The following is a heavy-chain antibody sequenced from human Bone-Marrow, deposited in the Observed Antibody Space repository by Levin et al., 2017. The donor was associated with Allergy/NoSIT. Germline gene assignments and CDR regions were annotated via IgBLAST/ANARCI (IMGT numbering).Heavy chain of an antibody. D-gene: IGHD4-23*01. CDR1: GGSISNFY. CDR2: IYDTGNT. CDR3: AGRHHRSVEGVRGHNWFEP. V-gene: IGHV4-59*08. Sequence: SETLSLTCTISGGSISNFYWSWIRQSPGKGLEWIGYIYDTGNTNYNPSLKSRVTISVDTSKNEVSLKLTSVTAADSAIYFCAGRHHRSVEGVRGHNWFEPWGQGTLVTVSS. J-gene: IGHJ5*02.